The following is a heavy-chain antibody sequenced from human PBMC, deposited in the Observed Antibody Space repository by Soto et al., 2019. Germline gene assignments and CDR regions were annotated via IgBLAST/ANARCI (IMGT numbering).Heavy chain of an antibody. J-gene: IGHJ4*02. D-gene: IGHD6-13*01. V-gene: IGHV3-66*01. Sequence: EVQLVESGGGLVQPGGSLRLSCVASGFTVSSNYMSWVRQAPGKGLEWVSVIYSGGSTYYADSVKGRFTISRDNSKNTLYLQMNSLRAEDTAVYYCARDTSSSSWYAGYFDYWGQGTLVTVSS. CDR3: ARDTSSSSWYAGYFDY. CDR2: IYSGGST. CDR1: GFTVSSNY.